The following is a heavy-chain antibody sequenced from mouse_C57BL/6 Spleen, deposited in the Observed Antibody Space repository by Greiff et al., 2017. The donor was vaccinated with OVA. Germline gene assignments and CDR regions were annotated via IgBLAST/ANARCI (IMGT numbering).Heavy chain of an antibody. Sequence: QVQLKQSGAELVRPGTSVKVSCKASGYAFTNYLIEWVKQRPGQGLEWIGVINPGSGGTNYNEKFKGKATLTADKSSSTAYMQLSSLTSEDSAVYVCARSGYDYGSSSNYFDYWGQGTTLTVSS. CDR1: GYAFTNYL. CDR2: INPGSGGT. V-gene: IGHV1-54*01. J-gene: IGHJ2*01. D-gene: IGHD1-1*01. CDR3: ARSGYDYGSSSNYFDY.